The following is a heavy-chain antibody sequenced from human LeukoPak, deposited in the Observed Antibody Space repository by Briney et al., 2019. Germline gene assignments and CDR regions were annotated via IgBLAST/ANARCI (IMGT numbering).Heavy chain of an antibody. CDR3: ARVGAAAGNQYYYYYYMDV. CDR1: GCSISSYY. V-gene: IGHV4-59*01. CDR2: IYYNGST. J-gene: IGHJ6*03. Sequence: SETLSLTCTVSGCSISSYYWSWIRQPPGKGLEWIGYIYYNGSTNYNPSLKSRVTTSVATSKNQLSLKRSSVAAADTAVYYCARVGAAAGNQYYYYYYMDVWGKGTTVTVSS. D-gene: IGHD6-13*01.